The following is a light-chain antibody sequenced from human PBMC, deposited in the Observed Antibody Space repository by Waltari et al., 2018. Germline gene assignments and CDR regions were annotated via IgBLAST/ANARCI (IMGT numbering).Light chain of an antibody. Sequence: AIRITQSPSSLSASTGDRVTITCRARKALSSYLAWYQQKPGKAPKLLIYGASTLQSGVPSRFSGSGSGTDFTLIISCLQSEDFATYYCQQYNSYPLTFGGGTKVEIK. CDR3: QQYNSYPLT. CDR2: GAS. CDR1: KALSSY. V-gene: IGKV1-8*01. J-gene: IGKJ4*01.